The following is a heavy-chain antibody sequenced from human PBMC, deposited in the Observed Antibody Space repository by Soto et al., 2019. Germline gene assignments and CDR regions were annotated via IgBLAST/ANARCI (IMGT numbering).Heavy chain of an antibody. D-gene: IGHD1-26*01. CDR1: GFTFSSYG. CDR3: AKSPISVGAHPYFDS. V-gene: IGHV3-30*18. Sequence: QVQLVESGGGVVQPGRSLRLSCAASGFTFSSYGMHWVRQAPGKGLEWVAVISYDGSNKYYADSVKGRFTISRDNSKNTLYLQMNSLRAEDTAVYYCAKSPISVGAHPYFDSWGQGTLVTVSS. J-gene: IGHJ4*02. CDR2: ISYDGSNK.